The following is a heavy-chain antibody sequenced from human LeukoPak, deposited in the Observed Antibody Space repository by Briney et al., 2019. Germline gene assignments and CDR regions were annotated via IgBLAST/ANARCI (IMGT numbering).Heavy chain of an antibody. CDR3: ARYSSGWYGAFDS. CDR1: GGPISSSSYY. J-gene: IGHJ4*02. V-gene: IGHV4-39*01. CDR2: IYYTGST. Sequence: PSETLSLTCTVSGGPISSSSYYWGWIRQPPGKGLEWIGNIYYTGSTYYNPSLKSRVTISVDTSKNQFSLKLSSVTAADTAVYYCARYSSGWYGAFDSWGQGTLVTVSS. D-gene: IGHD6-19*01.